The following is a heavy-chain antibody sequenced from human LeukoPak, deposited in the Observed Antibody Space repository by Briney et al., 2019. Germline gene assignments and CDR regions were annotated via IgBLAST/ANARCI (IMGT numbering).Heavy chain of an antibody. J-gene: IGHJ6*02. Sequence: SETLSLTCAVYGGSFSGYYWSWNRQPPGKGLEWIGEINHSGSTNYNPSLKSRVTISVDTSKNQFSLKLSSVTAADTAVYYCARGPFFYRYGMDVWGQGTTVTVSS. V-gene: IGHV4-34*01. D-gene: IGHD2/OR15-2a*01. CDR1: GGSFSGYY. CDR2: INHSGST. CDR3: ARGPFFYRYGMDV.